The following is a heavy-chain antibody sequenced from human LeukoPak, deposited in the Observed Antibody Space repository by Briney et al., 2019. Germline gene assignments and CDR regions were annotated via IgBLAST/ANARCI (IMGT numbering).Heavy chain of an antibody. J-gene: IGHJ4*02. CDR1: GFTFSSYS. V-gene: IGHV3-21*01. D-gene: IGHD6-13*01. Sequence: PGGSLRLSCAASGFTFSSYSMNWVRQAPGKGLEWVSSISSSSSYIYYADSVKGRFTISRDNAKNSLYLQMNSLRAEDTAVYYCARDQSIAAAGTCDYWGQGTLVTVSS. CDR3: ARDQSIAAAGTCDY. CDR2: ISSSSSYI.